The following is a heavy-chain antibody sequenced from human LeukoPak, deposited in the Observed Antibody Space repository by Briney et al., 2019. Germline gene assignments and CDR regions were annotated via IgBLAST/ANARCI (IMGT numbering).Heavy chain of an antibody. Sequence: SETLSLTCTVSAGSISSNSYYWGWIRQPPGKGLQWIGSIYYSGSTYYNPSLKSRVTISVDTSKNQFSLKLNSVTAADTAVYYCARNKYYYGSGNYGVPNWFDPWGQGTLVTVPS. CDR3: ARNKYYYGSGNYGVPNWFDP. V-gene: IGHV4-39*01. CDR2: IYYSGST. J-gene: IGHJ5*02. CDR1: AGSISSNSYY. D-gene: IGHD3-10*01.